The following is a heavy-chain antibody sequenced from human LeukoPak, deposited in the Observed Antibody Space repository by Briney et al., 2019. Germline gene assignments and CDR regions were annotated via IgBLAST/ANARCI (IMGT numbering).Heavy chain of an antibody. D-gene: IGHD3-22*01. Sequence: SQTLSLTCAISGDSVSSNSAAWNWIRQSPSRGLEWLGRTYYRSKWYNDYAVSVKSRITINPDTSKNQFSLQLNSVTPEDTAVYYCARDWLWDSSGHYEVRNDAFDIWGQGTMVTVSS. J-gene: IGHJ3*02. V-gene: IGHV6-1*01. CDR2: TYYRSKWYN. CDR3: ARDWLWDSSGHYEVRNDAFDI. CDR1: GDSVSSNSAA.